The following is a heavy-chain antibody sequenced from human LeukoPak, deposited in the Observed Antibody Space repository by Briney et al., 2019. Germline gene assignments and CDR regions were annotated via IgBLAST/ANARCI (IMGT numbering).Heavy chain of an antibody. CDR2: INHSGST. V-gene: IGHV4-34*01. Sequence: PSETLSLTCAVYGGSFSGYYWSWIRQPPGKGLEWIGEINHSGSTNYNPSLKSRVTISVDTSKNQFSLKLSSVTAADTAVYYCAREVEYCSGGSCYSFPPDYWGQGTLVTVSS. CDR1: GGSFSGYY. CDR3: AREVEYCSGGSCYSFPPDY. D-gene: IGHD2-15*01. J-gene: IGHJ4*02.